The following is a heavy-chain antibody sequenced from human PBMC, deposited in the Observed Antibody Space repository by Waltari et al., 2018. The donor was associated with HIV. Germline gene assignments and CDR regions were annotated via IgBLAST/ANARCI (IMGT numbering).Heavy chain of an antibody. CDR2: IKSDGGIT. CDR3: STASYAYGCWGGSNSCYGLDV. Sequence: VRLVESGGGSVRPGTSLKLSCAAPGFSFSGYRMHWVPQSPGEGLGCVSRIKSDGGITNSAGSVQCRFSSATDTGNNILYLYMSRRRVDETAVYYCSTASYAYGCWGGSNSCYGLDVWGQGTTVTVSS. D-gene: IGHD3-16*01. V-gene: IGHV3-74*02. J-gene: IGHJ6*02. CDR1: GFSFSGYR.